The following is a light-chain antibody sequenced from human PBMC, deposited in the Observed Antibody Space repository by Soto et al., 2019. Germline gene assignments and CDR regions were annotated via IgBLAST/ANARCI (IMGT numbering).Light chain of an antibody. CDR1: SSDIGGYNY. CDR3: SSYTSSSTLV. J-gene: IGLJ2*01. Sequence: QSALTQPASVSGSPGQSITISCTGTSSDIGGYNYVSWYQQHPGKAPKLMXXXXXXXXXXXXXXXXXSKSGNTASLTISGXXXXXXXXXYCSSYTSSSTLVFGGGTKLTVL. V-gene: IGLV2-14*01. CDR2: XXX.